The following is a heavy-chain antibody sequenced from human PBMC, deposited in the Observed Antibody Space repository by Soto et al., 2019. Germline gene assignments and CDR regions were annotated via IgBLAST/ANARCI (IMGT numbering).Heavy chain of an antibody. D-gene: IGHD1-26*01. J-gene: IGHJ4*02. CDR1: GFSFSSYA. V-gene: IGHV3-64*01. CDR3: ARGQMWAHFDY. Sequence: EVQLVESGGGLVQPGGSLRLSCAASGFSFSSYAMHWVRQAPRKGLEYVSGISTSGDSTYYTNSVKGRFTISRDNSKSTLYLQMGSLRAEDLAVYYCARGQMWAHFDYWGQGTQVTVSS. CDR2: ISTSGDST.